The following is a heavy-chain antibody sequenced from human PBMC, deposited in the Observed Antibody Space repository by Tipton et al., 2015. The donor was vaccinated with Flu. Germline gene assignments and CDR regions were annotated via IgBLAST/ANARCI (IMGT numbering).Heavy chain of an antibody. CDR3: ARDSVRGSPFDY. CDR2: IFYSGST. Sequence: TLSLTCTVFGDSISSTFYSWGWIRQPPGKGLEWIGSIFYSGSTNYNPSLKSRVTMSLDTSMNQFSLRLTSVTAADTAVYYCARDSVRGSPFDYWGQGTLVSVPS. J-gene: IGHJ4*02. CDR1: GDSISSTFYS. V-gene: IGHV4-39*07. D-gene: IGHD1-26*01.